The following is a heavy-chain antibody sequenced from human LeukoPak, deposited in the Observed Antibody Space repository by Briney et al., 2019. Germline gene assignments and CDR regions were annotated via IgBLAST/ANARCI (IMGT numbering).Heavy chain of an antibody. CDR3: AKDKSSWYSAPFDY. CDR2: ISGSGGST. J-gene: IGHJ4*02. D-gene: IGHD6-13*01. Sequence: PGGSLRLSCAASGFTVSSNYMSWVRQAPGKGLEWVSAISGSGGSTYYADSVKGRFTISRDNSKNTLYLQMNSLRAEDTAVYYCAKDKSSWYSAPFDYWGQGTLVTVSS. CDR1: GFTVSSNY. V-gene: IGHV3-23*01.